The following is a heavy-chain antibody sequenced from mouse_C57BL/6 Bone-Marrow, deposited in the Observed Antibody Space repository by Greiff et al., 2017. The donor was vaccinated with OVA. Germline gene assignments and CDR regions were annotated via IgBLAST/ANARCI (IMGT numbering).Heavy chain of an antibody. Sequence: VKLQQPGAELVKPGASVKLSCKASGYTFTSYWMHWVKQRPGQGLEWIGMIHPNSGSTNYNEKFKSKATLTVDKSSSTAYMQLSSLTSEDSAVYYCARGDYPHYYAMDYWGQGTSVTVSS. CDR3: ARGDYPHYYAMDY. CDR2: IHPNSGST. V-gene: IGHV1-64*01. CDR1: GYTFTSYW. D-gene: IGHD2-4*01. J-gene: IGHJ4*01.